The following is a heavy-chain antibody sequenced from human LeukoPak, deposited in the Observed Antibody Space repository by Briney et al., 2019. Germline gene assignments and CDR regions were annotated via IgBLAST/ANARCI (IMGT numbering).Heavy chain of an antibody. J-gene: IGHJ6*02. D-gene: IGHD2-15*01. CDR3: TRDEGWYCRGWVV. V-gene: IGHV3-7*04. Sequence: GGSLRLSCTASGSSIRSNSMSWVRQAPGKGLEWVANIKPGGSEKDYVDSVKGRFTISRDNAKNSLDLQMNSLRAEDTAVYYCTRDEGWYCRGWVVGGQGTSVTVS. CDR1: GSSIRSNS. CDR2: IKPGGSEK.